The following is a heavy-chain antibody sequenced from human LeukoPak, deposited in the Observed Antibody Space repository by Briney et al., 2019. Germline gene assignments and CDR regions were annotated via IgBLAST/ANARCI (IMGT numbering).Heavy chain of an antibody. CDR2: ISGSGGST. V-gene: IGHV3-23*01. J-gene: IGHJ6*03. D-gene: IGHD6-13*01. CDR1: GFTFSSYD. CDR3: AKGGRGVIAAPGTNYYYYMDV. Sequence: GGTLRLSCAASGFTFSSYDMTWVRQAPGKGLEWVSVISGSGGSTYYADSVKGRFTISRDNSKNTLHLQMNSLRGEDTAVYYCAKGGRGVIAAPGTNYYYYMDVWGKGTTVTISS.